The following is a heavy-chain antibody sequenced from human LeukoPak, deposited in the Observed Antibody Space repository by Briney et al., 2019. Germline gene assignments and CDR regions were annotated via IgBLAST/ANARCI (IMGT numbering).Heavy chain of an antibody. J-gene: IGHJ5*02. D-gene: IGHD6-19*01. CDR2: IYYSGST. CDR1: GGSISSSSYY. CDR3: ARRLAVAGGWFDP. V-gene: IGHV4-39*01. Sequence: PSETLSLTCTVSGGSISSSSYYWGWIRQPPGKGLEWTGSIYYSGSTYYNPSLKSRVTISVDTSKNQFSLKLSSVTAADTAVYYCARRLAVAGGWFDPWGQGTLVTVSS.